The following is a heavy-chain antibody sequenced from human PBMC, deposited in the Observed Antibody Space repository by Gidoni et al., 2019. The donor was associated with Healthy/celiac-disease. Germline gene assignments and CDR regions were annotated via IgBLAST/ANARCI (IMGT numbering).Heavy chain of an antibody. CDR2: IYTSGST. CDR1: GGSISSYY. J-gene: IGHJ3*02. D-gene: IGHD3-22*01. V-gene: IGHV4-4*07. CDR3: ARDGDLYYYDSSGSPQDAFDI. Sequence: QVQLQESGPGLVKPSETLSLTCTVSGGSISSYYWSWIRQPAGKGLEWIGRIYTSGSTNYNPSLKSRVTMSVDTSKNQFSLKLSSVTAADTAVYYCARDGDLYYYDSSGSPQDAFDIWGQGTMVTVSS.